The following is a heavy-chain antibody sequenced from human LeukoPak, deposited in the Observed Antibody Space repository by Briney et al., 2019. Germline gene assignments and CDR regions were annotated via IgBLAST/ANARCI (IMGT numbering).Heavy chain of an antibody. D-gene: IGHD5-18*01. CDR1: GYTFTGYY. V-gene: IGHV1-2*06. Sequence: GASVTVSCTASGYTFTGYYMHWVRQAPGQGLEWMGRINPNSGGTNYAQKFQGRVTMTRDTSISTAYMELSRLRSDDTAVYYCARDRGGYSSPYYFDYWGQGTLVTVSS. CDR2: INPNSGGT. J-gene: IGHJ4*02. CDR3: ARDRGGYSSPYYFDY.